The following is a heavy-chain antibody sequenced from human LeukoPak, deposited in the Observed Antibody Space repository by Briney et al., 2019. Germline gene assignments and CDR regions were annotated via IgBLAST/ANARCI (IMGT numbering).Heavy chain of an antibody. Sequence: SETLSLTCTVSGGSISSYYWSWIRQPPGKGLEWIGYIYYSGSTNYNPSLKSRVTISVDTSKNQFSLKLSSVTAADTAVYYCARGRPWLEWLPYYYYYGMDVWGHGTTVTVSS. V-gene: IGHV4-59*01. J-gene: IGHJ6*02. CDR3: ARGRPWLEWLPYYYYYGMDV. D-gene: IGHD3-3*01. CDR2: IYYSGST. CDR1: GGSISSYY.